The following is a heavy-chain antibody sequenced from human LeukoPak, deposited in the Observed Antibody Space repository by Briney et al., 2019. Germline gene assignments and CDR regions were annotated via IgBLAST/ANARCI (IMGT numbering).Heavy chain of an antibody. CDR2: INSDGSST. CDR1: GFTFSSYW. CDR3: AKAPPYSSGWLNCFDP. Sequence: GGSLRLSCAASGFTFSSYWMHWVRQAPGKGLVWVSRINSDGSSTSYADSVKGRFTISRDNAKNTLYLQMNSLRAEDTAVYYCAKAPPYSSGWLNCFDPWGQGTLVTVSS. J-gene: IGHJ5*02. D-gene: IGHD6-19*01. V-gene: IGHV3-74*01.